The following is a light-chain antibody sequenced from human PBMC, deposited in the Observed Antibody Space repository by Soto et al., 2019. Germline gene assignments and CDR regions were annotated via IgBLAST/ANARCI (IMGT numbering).Light chain of an antibody. J-gene: IGLJ2*01. CDR2: SNN. Sequence: QSALTQPPSASGTPGQRFTISCSGSSSNIGSNTVNWYQQLPGTAPKLHIYSNNRRPSGVPDRFSGSKSGTSASLAISGLQYEDEADYYCAAWDDRLNGPVFGGGTKLTVI. CDR1: SSNIGSNT. V-gene: IGLV1-44*01. CDR3: AAWDDRLNGPV.